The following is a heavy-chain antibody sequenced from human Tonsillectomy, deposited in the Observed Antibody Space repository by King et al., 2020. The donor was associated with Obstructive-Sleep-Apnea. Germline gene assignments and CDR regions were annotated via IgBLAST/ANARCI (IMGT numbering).Heavy chain of an antibody. Sequence: VQLQQWGAGLLKPSETLSLTCAVFGGSFSDYYWSWIRQPPGKGLERIGEINLSGITNYNPSLKNRVTISLDTSKNQFSLKLSSVTAADTAVFYCTRGSGAAAVNWFDPWGQGTLVTVFS. CDR1: GGSFSDYY. CDR2: INLSGIT. D-gene: IGHD6-13*01. J-gene: IGHJ5*02. V-gene: IGHV4-34*01. CDR3: TRGSGAAAVNWFDP.